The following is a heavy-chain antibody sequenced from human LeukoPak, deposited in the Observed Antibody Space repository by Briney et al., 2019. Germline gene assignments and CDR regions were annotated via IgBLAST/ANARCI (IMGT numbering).Heavy chain of an antibody. J-gene: IGHJ4*02. CDR3: AKGGKWDVTSFDY. CDR2: ISGGGGST. CDR1: GFTFTSYS. D-gene: IGHD1-26*01. Sequence: GGSLRLSCAVSGFTFTSYSMNWVRQAPGKGLEWVSTISGGGGSTYYADSVKGRFTISRDNSKNTLYLQVNSLRAEDTAVYYCAKGGKWDVTSFDYWGQGTLVTVSS. V-gene: IGHV3-23*01.